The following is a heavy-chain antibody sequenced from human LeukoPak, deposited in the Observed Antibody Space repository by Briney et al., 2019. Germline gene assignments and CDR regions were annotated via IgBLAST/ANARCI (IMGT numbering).Heavy chain of an antibody. D-gene: IGHD3-22*01. CDR1: GYTFTSYA. V-gene: IGHV1-3*01. J-gene: IGHJ4*02. CDR2: INAGNGNT. CDR3: ARDTIYDSSGYDY. Sequence: ASVKVSCKASGYTFTSYAMHWVRQAPGQRLEWMGWINAGNGNTKYSQKFQGRVSITRDTSASTAYMELSSLRSEDTAVYYCARDTIYDSSGYDYWGQGTLVTVSS.